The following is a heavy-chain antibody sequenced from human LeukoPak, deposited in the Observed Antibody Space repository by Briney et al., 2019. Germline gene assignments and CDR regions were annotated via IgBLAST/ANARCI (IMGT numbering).Heavy chain of an antibody. V-gene: IGHV3-21*01. CDR2: ISSSSSYI. J-gene: IGHJ4*02. CDR3: AREDWYANSYYFDY. CDR1: GVTFSSYS. Sequence: GGSLRLSCAASGVTFSSYSMNWVRQAPGKGLEWVSSISSSSSYIYYADSVKGRFTISRDNAKNSLYLQMNSLRAVDTAVYYCAREDWYANSYYFDYWGQGTLVTVSS. D-gene: IGHD2-8*01.